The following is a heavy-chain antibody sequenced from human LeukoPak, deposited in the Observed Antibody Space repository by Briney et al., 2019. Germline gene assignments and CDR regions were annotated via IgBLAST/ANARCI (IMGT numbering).Heavy chain of an antibody. D-gene: IGHD3-10*01. J-gene: IGHJ4*02. CDR2: IYYSGST. CDR1: GGSISSSSYY. CDR3: ARHTQRKMVRGVITRPGFDY. Sequence: SETLSLTCTVSGGSISSSSYYWGWIRQPPGKGLEWIGSIYYSGSTYYNPSLKSRVTISVDTSKNQFSLKLSSVTAAATAVYYCARHTQRKMVRGVITRPGFDYWGQGTLVTVSS. V-gene: IGHV4-39*01.